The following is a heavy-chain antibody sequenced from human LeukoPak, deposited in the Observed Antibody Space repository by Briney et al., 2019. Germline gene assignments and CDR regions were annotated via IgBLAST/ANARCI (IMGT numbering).Heavy chain of an antibody. D-gene: IGHD5-18*01. Sequence: ASVKVSCKASGFTFTSSAVQGVRQARGQRLEWIGWIVVCSGNTNYAQKFQERVTITRDMSTSLVYMELSSLRSEDTAVYYCARDPARYSYGYGWCDPWGQGTLVTVSS. CDR3: ARDPARYSYGYGWCDP. CDR2: IVVCSGNT. J-gene: IGHJ5*02. CDR1: GFTFTSSA. V-gene: IGHV1-58*01.